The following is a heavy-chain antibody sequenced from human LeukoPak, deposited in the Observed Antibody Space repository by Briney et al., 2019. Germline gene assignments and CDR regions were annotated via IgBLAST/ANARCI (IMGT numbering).Heavy chain of an antibody. CDR3: AELGITMIGGV. CDR2: ISSSGSTI. D-gene: IGHD3-10*02. Sequence: GGSLRLSCAAAGFTFSSDEMNWVRQAPGEGREWVSYISSSGSTISYADSVTSPFTISRDNVKNSMYLQMNSLRAEDTAVYYCAELGITMIGGVWGKGTTVTISS. V-gene: IGHV3-48*03. CDR1: GFTFSSDE. J-gene: IGHJ6*04.